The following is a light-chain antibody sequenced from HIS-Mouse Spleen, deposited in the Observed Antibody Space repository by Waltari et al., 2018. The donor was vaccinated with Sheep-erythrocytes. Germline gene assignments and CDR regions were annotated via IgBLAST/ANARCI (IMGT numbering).Light chain of an antibody. CDR1: QGISSY. CDR2: AAS. CDR3: QQYYSYPYT. Sequence: AIRMTQSPSSLSASTGDRVTITCLASQGISSYLAWYQQKPGKAPKLLIYAASTLQSGVPSRFSGIGSGTDFTLTISCLQSEDFATYYCQQYYSYPYTFGQGTKLEIK. J-gene: IGKJ2*01. V-gene: IGKV1-8*01.